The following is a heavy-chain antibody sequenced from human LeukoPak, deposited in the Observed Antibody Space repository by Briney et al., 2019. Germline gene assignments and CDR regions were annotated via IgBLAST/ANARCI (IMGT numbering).Heavy chain of an antibody. CDR1: GGSLSSYY. J-gene: IGHJ4*02. V-gene: IGHV4-4*07. CDR3: ARGGNWNLYLFDY. CDR2: IYTSGST. D-gene: IGHD1-1*01. Sequence: PSETLSLTCTVSGGSLSSYYWSRIRQPAGKGLEWIGRIYTSGSTNYNPSLKSRVTMSVDTSKNQFSLKLSSVTAADTAVYYCARGGNWNLYLFDYWGQGTLVTVSS.